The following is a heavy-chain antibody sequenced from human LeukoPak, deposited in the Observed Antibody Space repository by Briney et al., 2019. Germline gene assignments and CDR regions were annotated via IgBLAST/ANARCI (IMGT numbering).Heavy chain of an antibody. D-gene: IGHD2-2*01. CDR3: ARDPYCSSTSCYPT. V-gene: IGHV3-7*01. CDR1: GFTFSYW. J-gene: IGHJ4*02. CDR2: IKQDGSGK. Sequence: GGSLRLSCAASGFTFSYWMSWVRQAPGKGLEWVANIKQDGSGKYYVDSVKGRFTISRDNAKNSLYLQMNSLRAEDTAVYYCARDPYCSSTSCYPTWGQGTLVTVSS.